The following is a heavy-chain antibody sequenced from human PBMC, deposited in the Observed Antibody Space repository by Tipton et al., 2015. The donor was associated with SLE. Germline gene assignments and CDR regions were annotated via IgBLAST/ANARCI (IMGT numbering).Heavy chain of an antibody. Sequence: TLSLTCSVSGVSINSGGNYWSWIRQYPGKGLEWIGDIYYIGNTNYNPSLKSRVTISVDTSKNQFSLKLTSVTAADTAVYYCARINDFTYYFDYWGQGTLVTVSS. CDR2: IYYIGNT. V-gene: IGHV4-61*08. J-gene: IGHJ4*02. D-gene: IGHD3-3*01. CDR1: GVSINSGGNY. CDR3: ARINDFTYYFDY.